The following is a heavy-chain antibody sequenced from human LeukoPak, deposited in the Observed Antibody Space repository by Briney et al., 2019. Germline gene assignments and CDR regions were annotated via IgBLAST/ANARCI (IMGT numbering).Heavy chain of an antibody. CDR2: IYDTGNS. CDR1: GSSLSSHI. V-gene: IGHV4-59*11. J-gene: IGHJ5*02. Sequence: SETLSLTCTVSGSSLSSHIWSWIRQSPGKVLEWIAYIYDTGNSNYNPSLKSRVTISVDTSKNQFSLKLSSVTAADTAVYYCAGTSLGWFDPWGQGTLVTVSS. CDR3: AGTSLGWFDP.